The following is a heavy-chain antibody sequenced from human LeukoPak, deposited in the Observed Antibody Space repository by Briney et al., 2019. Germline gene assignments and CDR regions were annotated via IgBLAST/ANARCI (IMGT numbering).Heavy chain of an antibody. CDR3: ARSDAAAAGTIDY. CDR2: INPNSGGT. V-gene: IGHV1-2*04. Sequence: ASVKVSCKASGYTFTGYDMHWVRQAPGQGLEWMGWINPNSGGTNYAQKFQGWVTMTRDTSISTAYMELSRLRSDDTAVYYCARSDAAAAGTIDYWGQGTLVTVSS. D-gene: IGHD6-13*01. J-gene: IGHJ4*02. CDR1: GYTFTGYD.